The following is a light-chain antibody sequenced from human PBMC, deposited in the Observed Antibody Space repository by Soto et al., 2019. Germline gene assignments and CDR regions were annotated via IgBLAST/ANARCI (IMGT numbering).Light chain of an antibody. CDR1: QSVSGY. Sequence: EIVLTQSPATLSLSPGERATLSCRASQSVSGYLTWYQQKPGQAPRLLIYDASKKATDIPARFSGSGSGTDFTLTISSLEPEDFAVYYCQQRSKWPWTFGQGTNVEIK. V-gene: IGKV3-11*01. J-gene: IGKJ1*01. CDR2: DAS. CDR3: QQRSKWPWT.